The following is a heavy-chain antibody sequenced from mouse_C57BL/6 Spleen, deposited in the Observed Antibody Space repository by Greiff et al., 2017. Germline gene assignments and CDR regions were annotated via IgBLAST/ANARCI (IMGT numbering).Heavy chain of an antibody. CDR3: TSSYEGY. CDR2: IDPETGGT. D-gene: IGHD1-1*01. J-gene: IGHJ2*01. CDR1: GYTFTDYE. Sequence: VQLVESGAELVRPGASVTLSCKASGYTFTDYEMHWVKQTPVHGLEWIGAIDPETGGTAYNQKFKGKAILTADKSSSTAYMELRSLTSEDSAVYYCTSSYEGYWGQGTTLTVSS. V-gene: IGHV1-15*01.